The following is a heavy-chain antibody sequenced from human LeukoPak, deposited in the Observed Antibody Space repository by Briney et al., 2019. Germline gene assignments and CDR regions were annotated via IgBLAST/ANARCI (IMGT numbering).Heavy chain of an antibody. V-gene: IGHV3-21*01. CDR3: GRDEVLWSGYSQQYYYYYMDV. CDR1: GFTFSSYS. D-gene: IGHD3-3*01. CDR2: ISSSSSYI. J-gene: IGHJ6*03. Sequence: GGSLRLSCAASGFTFSSYSMNWVRQAPGKGLEWVSSISSSSSYIYYADSVKGRFTISRDNAKNSLYLQMNSLRAEDTAVYYCGRDEVLWSGYSQQYYYYYMDVWGKGTTVTVSS.